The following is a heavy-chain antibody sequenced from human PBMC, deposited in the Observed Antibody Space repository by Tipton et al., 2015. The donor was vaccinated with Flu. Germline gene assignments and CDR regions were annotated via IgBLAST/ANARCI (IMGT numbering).Heavy chain of an antibody. CDR2: INHSGST. J-gene: IGHJ4*02. D-gene: IGHD2-2*01. Sequence: TLSLTCAVYGGSFSGYYWSWIRQPPGKGLEWIGEINHSGSTNYNPSLKSRVTLSLDTSKNQFSLKVRSVNAADTAVYYCAPSTRYWTGGHFFGWWGRGTQVTVSS. CDR1: GGSFSGYY. V-gene: IGHV4-34*01. CDR3: APSTRYWTGGHFFGW.